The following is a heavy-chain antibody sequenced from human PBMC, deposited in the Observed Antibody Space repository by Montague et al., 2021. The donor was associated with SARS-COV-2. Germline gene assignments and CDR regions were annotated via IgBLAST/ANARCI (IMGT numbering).Heavy chain of an antibody. CDR1: GGSISSYY. D-gene: IGHD2-8*02. V-gene: IGHV4-59*01. CDR2: IYYSGST. Sequence: SETLSLTCTVSGGSISSYYWSWIRQPPGKGLEWIGYIYYSGSTNYNPSLKSRVTISVDTSKNQFSLKLSSVTAAYTAVYYCAGVEGGGVIDYWGQGTLVTGSS. CDR3: AGVEGGGVIDY. J-gene: IGHJ4*02.